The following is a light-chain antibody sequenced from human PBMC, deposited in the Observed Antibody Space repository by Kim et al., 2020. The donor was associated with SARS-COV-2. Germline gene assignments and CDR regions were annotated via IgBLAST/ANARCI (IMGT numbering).Light chain of an antibody. CDR3: AAWDDSLKGVV. J-gene: IGLJ2*01. CDR1: SSNIGNHI. V-gene: IGLV1-44*01. CDR2: TNN. Sequence: GQRVTISCSGSSSNIGNHIVNWYHHLPGTAPKLLLYTNNQRPSGVPDRFSGSKSGTSASLAISGLQSEDEADYYCAAWDDSLKGVVFGGGTQLTVL.